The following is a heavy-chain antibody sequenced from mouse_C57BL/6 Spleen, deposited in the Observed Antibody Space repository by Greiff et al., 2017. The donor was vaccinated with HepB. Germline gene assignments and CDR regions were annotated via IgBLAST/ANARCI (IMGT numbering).Heavy chain of an antibody. Sequence: DVMLVESGGGLVKPGGSLKLSCAASGFTFSSYAMSWVRQTPEKRLEWVATISDGGSYTYYPDNVKGRFTISRDNAKNNLYLQMSHLKSEDPAMYYCAREGLRRGFDYWGQGTTLTVSS. J-gene: IGHJ2*01. CDR1: GFTFSSYA. V-gene: IGHV5-4*01. CDR3: AREGLRRGFDY. CDR2: ISDGGSYT. D-gene: IGHD2-4*01.